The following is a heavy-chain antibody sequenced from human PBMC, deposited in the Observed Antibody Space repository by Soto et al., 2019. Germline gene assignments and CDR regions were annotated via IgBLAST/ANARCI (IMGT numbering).Heavy chain of an antibody. D-gene: IGHD1-1*01. CDR3: ARGRYGDY. CDR2: ISAHNGNT. Sequence: QVHLVQSGAEVKKPGASVKVSCKVSGYTFTSYGITWVRQAPGQGLEWMGWISAHNGNTDYAQKLQGRVTVTRYTSTSTAYMELRSLRSEDTAVYYCARGRYGDYWGQGALVNVSS. J-gene: IGHJ4*02. V-gene: IGHV1-18*01. CDR1: GYTFTSYG.